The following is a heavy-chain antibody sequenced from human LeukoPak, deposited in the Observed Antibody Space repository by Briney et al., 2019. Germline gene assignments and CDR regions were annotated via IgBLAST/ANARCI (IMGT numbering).Heavy chain of an antibody. CDR1: GFTFSGSA. Sequence: GGSLRLSCAASGFTFSGSAMHWVRQAPGKGLEWVGHIRSEANSYATVYTESVKGRFTISRDDSKNTAYLQMNGLKIEDTAVYYCTSGRDYNFWTGFYSDACDMWGQGTMVTVSS. V-gene: IGHV3-73*01. CDR3: TSGRDYNFWTGFYSDACDM. D-gene: IGHD3/OR15-3a*01. J-gene: IGHJ3*02. CDR2: IRSEANSYAT.